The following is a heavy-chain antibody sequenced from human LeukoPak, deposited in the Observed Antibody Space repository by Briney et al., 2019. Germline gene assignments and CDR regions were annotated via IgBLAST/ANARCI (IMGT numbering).Heavy chain of an antibody. CDR1: GGSISSYY. CDR3: ARAPDYRWFDP. D-gene: IGHD4/OR15-4a*01. CDR2: IYYSGST. Sequence: SETLSLTCTVSGGSISSYYWSWIRQPPGKGLERIAYIYYSGSTNFNPSLKSRGTISIDTSKNQFSLKLSSVTAADTAMYYCARAPDYRWFDPWGQGTLVTVSS. V-gene: IGHV4-59*01. J-gene: IGHJ5*02.